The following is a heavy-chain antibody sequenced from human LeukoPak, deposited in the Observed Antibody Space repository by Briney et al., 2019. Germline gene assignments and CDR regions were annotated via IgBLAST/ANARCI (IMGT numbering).Heavy chain of an antibody. CDR2: IYTSGST. Sequence: MTSETLSLTCTVSGGSISLYYWNWIRQPAGKGLEWIGRIYTSGSTNYNPSLKSRVTMSVDTSKNQFSLNLSSVTAADTAVYYCARAVGSGVASDYWGQGTLVTVSS. J-gene: IGHJ4*02. CDR1: GGSISLYY. CDR3: ARAVGSGVASDY. V-gene: IGHV4-4*07. D-gene: IGHD6-19*01.